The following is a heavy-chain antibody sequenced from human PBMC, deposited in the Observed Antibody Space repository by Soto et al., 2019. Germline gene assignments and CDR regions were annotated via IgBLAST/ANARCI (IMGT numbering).Heavy chain of an antibody. CDR2: MNEDGGTT. D-gene: IGHD3-10*01. V-gene: IGHV3-74*01. CDR1: GFSFSSYW. J-gene: IGHJ6*02. CDR3: ASGLSGRADV. Sequence: PGGSLRLSCAASGFSFSSYWMHWVRQVPGKGLVWVARMNEDGGTTDYADSVKGRFTISRDNAKNTLYLQMNSLRVEDTAVYYCASGLSGRADVWGQVTTVTV.